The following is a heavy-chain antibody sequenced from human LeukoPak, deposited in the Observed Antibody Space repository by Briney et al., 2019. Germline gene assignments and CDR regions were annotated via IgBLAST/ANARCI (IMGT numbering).Heavy chain of an antibody. CDR3: ARGPNKSDGGNSGSAWFDP. CDR1: GYTFTTYD. V-gene: IGHV1-8*01. J-gene: IGHJ5*02. Sequence: AASVKVSCKSSGYTFTTYDIHWVRQATGQGLAWMGWMNPNSGNTGYAQKFQGRVTMTRNTSISTAYMELSSLRSEDTAVYYCARGPNKSDGGNSGSAWFDPWGQGTLVTVSS. D-gene: IGHD4-23*01. CDR2: MNPNSGNT.